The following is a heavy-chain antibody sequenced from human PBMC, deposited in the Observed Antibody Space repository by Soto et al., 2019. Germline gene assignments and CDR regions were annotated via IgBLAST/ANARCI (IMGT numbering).Heavy chain of an antibody. J-gene: IGHJ6*02. CDR1: GGTFSSYA. CDR3: ARVMTTDYYYYGTDV. V-gene: IGHV1-69*06. CDR2: IIPIFGTA. Sequence: SVKVSCKASGGTFSSYAISWVRQAPGQGLEWMGGIIPIFGTANYAQKFQGRVTITADKSTSTAYMELSSLRSEDTAVYYCARVMTTDYYYYGTDVWGQGTTVTVSS. D-gene: IGHD4-17*01.